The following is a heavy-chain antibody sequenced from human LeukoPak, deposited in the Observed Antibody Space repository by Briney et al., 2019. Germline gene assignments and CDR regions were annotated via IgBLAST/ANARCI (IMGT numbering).Heavy chain of an antibody. D-gene: IGHD3-22*01. V-gene: IGHV3-30*18. J-gene: IGHJ4*02. CDR1: GFTFSSYG. Sequence: AGGSLRLSCAASGFTFSSYGMHWVRQAPGKGLEWVAVISYDGSNKYYADSVKGRFTISRDNSKNTLYLQMNSLRAEDTAVYYCAKDGAGMIYYFDYWGQGTLVTVSS. CDR3: AKDGAGMIYYFDY. CDR2: ISYDGSNK.